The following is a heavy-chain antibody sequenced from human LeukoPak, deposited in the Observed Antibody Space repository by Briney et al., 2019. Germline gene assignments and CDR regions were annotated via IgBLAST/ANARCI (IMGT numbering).Heavy chain of an antibody. J-gene: IGHJ4*02. D-gene: IGHD3-22*01. CDR3: AKNYYDSSGLFDY. Sequence: PGGSLRLSCAASGFTFSSYSMNWVRQAPGKGLEWVSSISSSSSYIYYADSVKGRFTISRDNAKNSLHLRMNSLRAEDTAVYYCAKNYYDSSGLFDYWGQGTLVIVSS. V-gene: IGHV3-21*01. CDR1: GFTFSSYS. CDR2: ISSSSSYI.